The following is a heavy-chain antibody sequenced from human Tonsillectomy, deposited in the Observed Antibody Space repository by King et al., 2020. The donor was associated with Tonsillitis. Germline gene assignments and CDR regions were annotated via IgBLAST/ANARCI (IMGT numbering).Heavy chain of an antibody. CDR3: TTLRYSSGWSDY. J-gene: IGHJ4*02. V-gene: IGHV3-15*01. CDR2: IKSKTDGGTT. D-gene: IGHD6-19*01. CDR1: GFTFSNAW. Sequence: VQLVESGGGLVKPGGSLRLSCAASGFTFSNAWMSWVRQAPGKGLEWVGRIKSKTDGGTTDYAAPVKGRFTISRDDSKNTLYLQMNSLKTEDTAVYYWTTLRYSSGWSDYWGQGTLVTVSS.